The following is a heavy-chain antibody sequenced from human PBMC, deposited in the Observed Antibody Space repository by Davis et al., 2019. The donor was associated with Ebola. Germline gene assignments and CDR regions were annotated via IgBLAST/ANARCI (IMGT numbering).Heavy chain of an antibody. Sequence: PSETLSLTCTVSGGSISSYYWSWIRQPAGKGLEWIGRIYTSGSTNYNPSLKSRVTMSVDTSKNQFSLKLSSVTAADTAVYYCASCSIAARGWTYYYYGMDVWGQGTTVTVSS. CDR2: IYTSGST. CDR1: GGSISSYY. V-gene: IGHV4-4*07. D-gene: IGHD6-6*01. J-gene: IGHJ6*02. CDR3: ASCSIAARGWTYYYYGMDV.